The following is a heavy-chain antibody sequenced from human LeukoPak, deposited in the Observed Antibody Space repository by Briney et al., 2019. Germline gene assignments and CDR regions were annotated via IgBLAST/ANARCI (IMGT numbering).Heavy chain of an antibody. V-gene: IGHV1-2*02. CDR3: ARDWAAGSSSWWKYYYYGMDV. J-gene: IGHJ6*02. CDR2: INPNSGGT. Sequence: ASVKVCCKASGYTFTGYYMHWVRQAPGQGLEWMGWINPNSGGTNYAQKFQGRVTMTRDTSISTAYMELSRLRSDGTAVYYCARDWAAGSSSWWKYYYYGMDVWGQGTTVTVSS. CDR1: GYTFTGYY. D-gene: IGHD6-13*01.